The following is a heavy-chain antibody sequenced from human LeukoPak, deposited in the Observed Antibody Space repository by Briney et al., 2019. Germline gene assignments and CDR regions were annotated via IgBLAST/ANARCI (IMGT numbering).Heavy chain of an antibody. CDR1: GGSISSGGYY. Sequence: SETLSLTCTVSGGSISSGGYYWSWIRQPPGKGLEWIGYIYHSGSTYYNPSLKSRVTISVDRSKNQFSLKLSSVTAADTAVYYCARVGWVSSRGWFDPWGQGTLVTVSS. D-gene: IGHD6-6*01. CDR2: IYHSGST. J-gene: IGHJ5*02. V-gene: IGHV4-30-2*01. CDR3: ARVGWVSSRGWFDP.